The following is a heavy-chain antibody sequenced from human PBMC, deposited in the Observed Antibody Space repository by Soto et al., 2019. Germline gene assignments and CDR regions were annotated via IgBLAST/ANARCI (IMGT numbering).Heavy chain of an antibody. D-gene: IGHD1-1*01. CDR3: ARATFHYSSTVGLDGFNM. V-gene: IGHV3-72*01. J-gene: IGHJ4*03. Sequence: SLRLSCEASGFNFTDHYIDWVRQAPVKGLDWVGRIRNNPNSYSTEYAASVKGRSVISRDESKRPVYLQMNSLRSEDTAVYFCARATFHYSSTVGLDGFNMWGQGTLVIVS. CDR1: GFNFTDHY. CDR2: IRNNPNSYST.